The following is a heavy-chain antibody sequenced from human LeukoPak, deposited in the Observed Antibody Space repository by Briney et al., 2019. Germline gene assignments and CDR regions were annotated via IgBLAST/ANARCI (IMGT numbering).Heavy chain of an antibody. Sequence: QPGGSLRLSCAASGFTFSSYAMHWVRQAPGKGLEWVAVISYDGSNKYYADSVKGRFTISRDNSKNTLYLQMNSLRAEDTAVYYCAREESMITFGGVMEPYFDYWGQGTLVTVSS. J-gene: IGHJ4*02. CDR1: GFTFSSYA. CDR3: AREESMITFGGVMEPYFDY. CDR2: ISYDGSNK. V-gene: IGHV3-30-3*01. D-gene: IGHD3-16*01.